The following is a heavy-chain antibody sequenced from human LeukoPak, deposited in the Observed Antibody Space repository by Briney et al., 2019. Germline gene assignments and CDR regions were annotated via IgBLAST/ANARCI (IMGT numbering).Heavy chain of an antibody. CDR2: INQDGSEK. CDR3: AIYQMTDIGYFGY. J-gene: IGHJ4*02. CDR1: GFTFSSYW. V-gene: IGHV3-7*01. Sequence: GGSLRLSCAASGFTFSSYWMSWVRQAPGKGLEWVANINQDGSEKYYVDSVKGRFSISRDNAKNSLYLQMNSLRAGDTAVYYCAIYQMTDIGYFGYWGQGTLVTVSS. D-gene: IGHD3-22*01.